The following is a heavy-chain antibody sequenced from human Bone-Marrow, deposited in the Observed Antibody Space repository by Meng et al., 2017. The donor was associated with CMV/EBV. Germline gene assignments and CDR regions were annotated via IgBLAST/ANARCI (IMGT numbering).Heavy chain of an antibody. J-gene: IGHJ4*02. CDR1: GFTFSSYS. CDR2: ISSSSSYK. Sequence: GESLKISCAASGFTFSSYSMNWVRQAPGKGLEWVSSISSSSSYKYYADSVKGRFTISRDNAKNSLYLQMNSLRAEDTAVYYCARDKGLRGSEDNFDYWGQGTLVTVAS. CDR3: ARDKGLRGSEDNFDY. D-gene: IGHD2-15*01. V-gene: IGHV3-21*01.